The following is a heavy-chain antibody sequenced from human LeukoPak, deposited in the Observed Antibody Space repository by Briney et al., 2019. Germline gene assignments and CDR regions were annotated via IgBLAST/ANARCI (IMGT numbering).Heavy chain of an antibody. Sequence: TGGSLRLSCVASGFTFSTYGMHWVRQTPGKGLEWMSFIQYDGSIRLYGDSVRGRFTISRDNYRNTLYLQMNSLRPDDTAIYYCAKDVVGQQWPENYWGQGTLVTVSS. CDR2: IQYDGSIR. CDR1: GFTFSTYG. J-gene: IGHJ4*02. D-gene: IGHD6-19*01. CDR3: AKDVVGQQWPENY. V-gene: IGHV3-30*02.